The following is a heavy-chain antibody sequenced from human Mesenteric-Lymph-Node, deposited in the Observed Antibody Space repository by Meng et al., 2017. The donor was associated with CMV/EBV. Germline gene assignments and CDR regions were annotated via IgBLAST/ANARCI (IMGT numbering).Heavy chain of an antibody. CDR1: GGTFSSYA. V-gene: IGHV1-69*05. Sequence: SVKVSCKASGGTFSSYAITWVRQAPGQGLEWMGGIIPLFGTANYAQKFQGRVTITTDESTTTAYLELSSLRSDDTAVYYCARAFCGGECYSSSNYYYGMDVWGQGTTVTVSS. CDR2: IIPLFGTA. D-gene: IGHD2-21*01. CDR3: ARAFCGGECYSSSNYYYGMDV. J-gene: IGHJ6*02.